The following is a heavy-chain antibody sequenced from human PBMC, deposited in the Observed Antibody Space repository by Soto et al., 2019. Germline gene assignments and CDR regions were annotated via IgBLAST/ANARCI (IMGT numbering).Heavy chain of an antibody. V-gene: IGHV2-70*01. CDR3: ARISKALYYDSSGRYYYYYGMDV. Sequence: GSGPTLVNPTQTLTLTCPFSGFSLSTSGMCVSWIRQPPGKALEWLAFIDWDDDKYYSTSLKTRLTISKDTSKNQVVLTMTNMDPVDTATYYCARISKALYYDSSGRYYYYYGMDVWGQGTTVTVSS. CDR1: GFSLSTSGMC. CDR2: IDWDDDK. D-gene: IGHD3-22*01. J-gene: IGHJ6*02.